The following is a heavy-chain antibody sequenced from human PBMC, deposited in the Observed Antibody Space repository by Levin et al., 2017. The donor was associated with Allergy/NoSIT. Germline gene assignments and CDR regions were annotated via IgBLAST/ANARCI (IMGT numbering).Heavy chain of an antibody. D-gene: IGHD2-15*01. Sequence: PGGSLRLSCTASGFTFGDYAMSWFRLAPGKGLEWVSLIRSRTYGGATDYAASVRGRFTISRDDSKSIAYLQMNSLKTEDTAIYYCTRVPRSFPVVMVAASNQWGQGTLVTVSS. V-gene: IGHV3-49*03. CDR3: TRVPRSFPVVMVAASNQ. J-gene: IGHJ4*02. CDR2: IRSRTYGGAT. CDR1: GFTFGDYA.